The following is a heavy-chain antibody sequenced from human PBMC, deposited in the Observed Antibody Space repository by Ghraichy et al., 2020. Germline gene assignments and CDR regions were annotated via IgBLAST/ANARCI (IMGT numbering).Heavy chain of an antibody. Sequence: GGSLRLSCAASGFTFSSYSMNWVRQAPGKGLEWVSSISSSSSYIYYADSVKGRFTISRDNAKNSLYLQMNSLRAEDTAVYYCARLDRYDSSGYSSDYWGQGTLVTVSS. D-gene: IGHD3-22*01. CDR3: ARLDRYDSSGYSSDY. CDR2: ISSSSSYI. CDR1: GFTFSSYS. J-gene: IGHJ4*02. V-gene: IGHV3-21*01.